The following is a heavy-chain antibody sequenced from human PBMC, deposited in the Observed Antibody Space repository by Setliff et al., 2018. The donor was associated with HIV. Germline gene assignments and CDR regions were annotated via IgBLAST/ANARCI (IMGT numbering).Heavy chain of an antibody. J-gene: IGHJ6*03. CDR3: VRSDTTMPRGRPFYMDD. Sequence: PSETLSLTCTVSGDSVNDRSYFWGWIRQPPGKGLEWIGTFYYNGDSRYNPSLKSRVTISVDTSKNQFSLNLNSVTAADTAVYYCVRSDTTMPRGRPFYMDDWGKGTTVTVSS. CDR1: GDSVNDRSYF. CDR2: FYYNGDS. D-gene: IGHD3-10*01. V-gene: IGHV4-39*01.